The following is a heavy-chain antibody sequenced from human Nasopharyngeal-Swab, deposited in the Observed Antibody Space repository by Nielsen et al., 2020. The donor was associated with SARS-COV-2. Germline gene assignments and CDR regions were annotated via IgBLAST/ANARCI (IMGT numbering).Heavy chain of an antibody. Sequence: GESLKISCSASRFTFSSYAMHWVRQAPGKGLEYVSAISSNGGSTYYADSVKGRFTISRDNSKNTLYLQMSSLRAEDTAVYYCVKEGRFGELNYWGQGTLAPPPQ. CDR2: ISSNGGST. CDR1: RFTFSSYA. D-gene: IGHD3-10*01. V-gene: IGHV3-64D*06. CDR3: VKEGRFGELNY. J-gene: IGHJ4*02.